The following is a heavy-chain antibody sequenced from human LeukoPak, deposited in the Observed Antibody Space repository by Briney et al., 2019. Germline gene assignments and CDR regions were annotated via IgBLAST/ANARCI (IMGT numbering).Heavy chain of an antibody. Sequence: SETLSLTCTVSGGSISSSSYYWGWIRQPPGKGLEWIGSIYYSGSTYYNPSLKSRVTISIDTSKNQFSLKLSSVTAADTAVYYCAREAYCGGDCYSGFDYWGQGTLVTVSS. CDR1: GGSISSSSYY. V-gene: IGHV4-39*07. CDR2: IYYSGST. D-gene: IGHD2-21*02. CDR3: AREAYCGGDCYSGFDY. J-gene: IGHJ4*02.